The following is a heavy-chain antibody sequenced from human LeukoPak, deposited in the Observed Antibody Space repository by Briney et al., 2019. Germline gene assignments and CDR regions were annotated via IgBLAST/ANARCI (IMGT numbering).Heavy chain of an antibody. CDR3: ARVGSSLTYYFDF. Sequence: PGRSLRLSCAASGFTFSSYTMNWVRQAPGKGLEWVSSITSTSSNIHYADSVKGRLTISRDNAKNSLYLQMNSLRPEDTAVYYCARVGSSLTYYFDFWGQGTLVTVSS. CDR1: GFTFSSYT. J-gene: IGHJ4*02. CDR2: ITSTSSNI. D-gene: IGHD6-13*01. V-gene: IGHV3-21*01.